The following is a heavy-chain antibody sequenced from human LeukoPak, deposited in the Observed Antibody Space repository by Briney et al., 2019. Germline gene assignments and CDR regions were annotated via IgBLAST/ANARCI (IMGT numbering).Heavy chain of an antibody. CDR2: ISSSGSTI. J-gene: IGHJ6*03. CDR1: GFTVSSNY. Sequence: GGSLRLSCAASGFTVSSNYMSWIRQAPGKGLEWVSYISSSGSTIYYADSVKGRFTISRDNAKNSLYLQMNSLRAEDTAVYYCARSGTAARVPDYYYMDVWGKGTTVTVSS. CDR3: ARSGTAARVPDYYYMDV. D-gene: IGHD6-6*01. V-gene: IGHV3-11*04.